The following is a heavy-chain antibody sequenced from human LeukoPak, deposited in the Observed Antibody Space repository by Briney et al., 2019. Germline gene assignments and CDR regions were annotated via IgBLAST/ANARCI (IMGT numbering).Heavy chain of an antibody. CDR2: ISYDGSNK. CDR3: AREGLRYFDWRQVSYFDY. J-gene: IGHJ4*02. V-gene: IGHV3-30*04. Sequence: GGSLTLSCAASGFTFSSYSMQGVRQAPGKGVEWVAFISYDGSNKYYADYVKGRFTISRDNSKNTLYLQMNSLRAEDTAVYYCAREGLRYFDWRQVSYFDYWGQGTLVTVSS. CDR1: GFTFSSYS. D-gene: IGHD3-9*01.